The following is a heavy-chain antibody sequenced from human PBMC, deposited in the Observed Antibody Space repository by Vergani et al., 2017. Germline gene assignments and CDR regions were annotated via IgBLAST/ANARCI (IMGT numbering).Heavy chain of an antibody. V-gene: IGHV3-21*06. CDR2: ISGRSNYI. Sequence: EVQLQESGGGLVKPGGSLRVSCAASGFSFSTYSINWVRQAPGKGLEWVSSISGRSNYIYYADSLKGRFTISRDNSKNSVYLQMNSLRAEDTAVYYCARDSPLVVPAAIFYYYYGMDVWGQGTTVTVSS. CDR1: GFSFSTYS. D-gene: IGHD2-2*01. J-gene: IGHJ6*02. CDR3: ARDSPLVVPAAIFYYYYGMDV.